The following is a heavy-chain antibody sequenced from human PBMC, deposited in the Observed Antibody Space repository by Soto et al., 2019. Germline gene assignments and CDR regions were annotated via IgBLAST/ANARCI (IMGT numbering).Heavy chain of an antibody. J-gene: IGHJ3*02. CDR2: IYYSGST. CDR3: ARHDSSGYYDTDSDAFDI. D-gene: IGHD3-22*01. CDR1: GGSISSGGYY. Sequence: NPSETLSLTCTVSGGSISSGGYYWGWIRQHPGKALEWIGYIYYSGSTYYNPSLKSRVTISVDTSKNQFSLKLSSVTAADTAVYYCARHDSSGYYDTDSDAFDIWGQGTMVTVSS. V-gene: IGHV4-31*03.